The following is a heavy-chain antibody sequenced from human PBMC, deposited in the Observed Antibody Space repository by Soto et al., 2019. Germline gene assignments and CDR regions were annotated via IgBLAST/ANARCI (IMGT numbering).Heavy chain of an antibody. J-gene: IGHJ3*02. D-gene: IGHD3-22*01. CDR3: AKWYRAYYYDSSGYAFDI. Sequence: PGGSLSLSCAASGFTFSDYYMSWIRQAPGKGLEWVSYISSSSSYTNYADSVKGRFTISRDNAKNSLYLQMNSLRAEDTAVYYCAKWYRAYYYDSSGYAFDIWGQGIMVTVSS. V-gene: IGHV3-11*03. CDR1: GFTFSDYY. CDR2: ISSSSSYT.